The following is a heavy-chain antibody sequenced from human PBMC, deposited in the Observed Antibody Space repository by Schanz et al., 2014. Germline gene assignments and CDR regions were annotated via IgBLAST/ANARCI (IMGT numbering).Heavy chain of an antibody. J-gene: IGHJ3*01. V-gene: IGHV3-53*01. D-gene: IGHD5-12*01. Sequence: EVQLVESGGGLIQPGGSLRLSCAVSGFTVNTNYMSWVRQAPGKGLEWISSMYINSGSTQYADSVKGRFIISRDSSKTPLFLQMNSLRAEPPSFYFCARDGGRDGYNLAFDVWGQGTLVTVSS. CDR1: GFTVNTNY. CDR3: ARDGGRDGYNLAFDV. CDR2: MYINSGST.